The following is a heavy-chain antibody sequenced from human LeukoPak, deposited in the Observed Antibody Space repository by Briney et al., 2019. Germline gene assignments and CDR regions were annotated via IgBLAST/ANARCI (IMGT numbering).Heavy chain of an antibody. V-gene: IGHV1-69*05. CDR3: ATGEIAVAPREY. CDR1: GGTFSSYA. J-gene: IGHJ4*02. CDR2: IIPIFGTA. D-gene: IGHD6-19*01. Sequence: ASSVKVSCKASGGTFSSYAISWVRQAPGQGLEWMGGIIPIFGTANYAQKFQGRVTITTDESTSTAYMELSSLRSEDTAVYYCATGEIAVAPREYWGQGTLVTVSS.